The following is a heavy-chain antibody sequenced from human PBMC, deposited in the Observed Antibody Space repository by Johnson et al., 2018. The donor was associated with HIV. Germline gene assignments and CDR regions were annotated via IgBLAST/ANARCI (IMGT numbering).Heavy chain of an antibody. D-gene: IGHD1-14*01. CDR3: ARDDRPDGFDI. J-gene: IGHJ3*02. CDR1: GFTFSSYD. V-gene: IGHV3-13*01. CDR2: IGTAGDT. Sequence: VQLVESGGGLVQPGGSLRLSCAASGFTFSSYDMHWVRQATGKGLEWVSAIGTAGDTYYADSVKGRFTISRDRSKNTVSLQMNSLRVEDTAVYYCARDDRPDGFDIWGQGTMVTVSS.